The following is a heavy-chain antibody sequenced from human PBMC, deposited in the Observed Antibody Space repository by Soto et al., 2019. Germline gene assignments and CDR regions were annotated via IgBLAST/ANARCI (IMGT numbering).Heavy chain of an antibody. D-gene: IGHD5-12*01. V-gene: IGHV4-61*01. Sequence: SETLSLTCTVSGGSVSSGSYYWSWIRQPPGRGLEWIGFIYYAGSTKYNPSLNSRVTISVDTSKNQFSLTVTSVTAADTAVYYCARRIVATETFDHWGQGTLVTAPQ. CDR1: GGSVSSGSYY. J-gene: IGHJ4*02. CDR3: ARRIVATETFDH. CDR2: IYYAGST.